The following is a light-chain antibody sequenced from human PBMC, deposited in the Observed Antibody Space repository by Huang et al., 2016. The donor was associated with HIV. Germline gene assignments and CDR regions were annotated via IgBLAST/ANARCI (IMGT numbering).Light chain of an antibody. J-gene: IGKJ4*01. CDR1: QSLLHRNGNNY. CDR2: VAS. CDR3: MQALQTPLT. V-gene: IGKV2-28*01. Sequence: DIVMTQSPLSLSVTPGEPASISCRSSQSLLHRNGNNYLEWYRQNPGQSPQLLIYVASSRASGIPDRFNGSGSGTDFTLKISRVEAEDVGVYYCMQALQTPLTFGGGTKVEVK.